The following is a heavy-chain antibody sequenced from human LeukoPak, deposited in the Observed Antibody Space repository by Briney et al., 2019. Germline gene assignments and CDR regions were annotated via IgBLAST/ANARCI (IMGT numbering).Heavy chain of an antibody. CDR3: AKNWGVYGSGRIHWFDH. CDR1: SYTFTGYY. D-gene: IGHD3-10*01. V-gene: IGHV1-2*02. Sequence: ASVTVSFTSSSYTFTGYYIHWVRQAPGQGREGMGWINPNNGGTNYAQKFQGRVSMTRDTSIGTAYMELSSLTSDDTAVYYCAKNWGVYGSGRIHWFDHWGQGTLVTVSS. CDR2: INPNNGGT. J-gene: IGHJ5*02.